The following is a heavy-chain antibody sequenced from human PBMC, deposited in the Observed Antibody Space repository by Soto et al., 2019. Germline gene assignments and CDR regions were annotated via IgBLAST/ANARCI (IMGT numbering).Heavy chain of an antibody. CDR3: VRSARAAIWQYSGMDV. V-gene: IGHV4-4*02. Sequence: QVRLQESGPGLVEPSGTLSLTCAVPGDSVSSSSCWSWVRQAPGKGLEWIGEIYHSGTFNYNPSLTSRVSVSVDKSTNQLSLNLKSVTAADTAVYYCVRSARAAIWQYSGMDVWGQGTTVTVTS. CDR1: GDSVSSSSC. D-gene: IGHD2-2*01. J-gene: IGHJ6*02. CDR2: IYHSGTF.